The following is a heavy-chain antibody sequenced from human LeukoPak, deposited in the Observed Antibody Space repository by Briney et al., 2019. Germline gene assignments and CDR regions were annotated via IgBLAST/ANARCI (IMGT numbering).Heavy chain of an antibody. Sequence: PGGSLRLSCAASGFTFSNYGVNWVRQAPGKGLEWVSYISGSGSTIYYADSVKGRFTISRDNAKDSLYLQMNSLRAEDTAVYYCARVRSGYSHENYFDYWGQGTLVTVSS. CDR1: GFTFSNYG. V-gene: IGHV3-48*03. CDR2: ISGSGSTI. D-gene: IGHD5-18*01. J-gene: IGHJ4*02. CDR3: ARVRSGYSHENYFDY.